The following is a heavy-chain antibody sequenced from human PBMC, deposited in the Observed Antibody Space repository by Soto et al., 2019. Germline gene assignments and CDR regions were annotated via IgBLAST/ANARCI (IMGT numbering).Heavy chain of an antibody. CDR3: ARVWRGSSWPFDY. D-gene: IGHD6-13*01. CDR1: GFTFSDYY. V-gene: IGHV3-11*06. CDR2: ISSSSSYT. Sequence: GGSLRLSCAASGFTFSDYYMSWIRQAPGKGLEWVSYISSSSSYTNYADSVKGRFTISRDNAKNSLYLQMNSLRAEDTAVYYCARVWRGSSWPFDYWGQGTLVTVSS. J-gene: IGHJ4*02.